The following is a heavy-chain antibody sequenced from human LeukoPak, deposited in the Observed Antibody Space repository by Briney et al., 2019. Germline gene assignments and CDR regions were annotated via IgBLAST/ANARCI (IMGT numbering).Heavy chain of an antibody. V-gene: IGHV1-2*02. CDR3: ARGPASSSWYSYYYYYYMDV. J-gene: IGHJ6*03. D-gene: IGHD6-13*01. CDR2: INPNSGGT. Sequence: ASVKVSCKASGYTFTGYYMHWVRQAPGQGLEWMGWINPNSGGTNYAQKFQGRVTMTRDTSISTAYMELSRLRSEDTAVYYCARGPASSSWYSYYYYYYMDVWGKGTTVTVS. CDR1: GYTFTGYY.